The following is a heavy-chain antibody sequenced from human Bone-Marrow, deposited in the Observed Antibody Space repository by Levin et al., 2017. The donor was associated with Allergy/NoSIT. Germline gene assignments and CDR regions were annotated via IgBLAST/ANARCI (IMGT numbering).Heavy chain of an antibody. J-gene: IGHJ5*02. CDR3: ATGGPQGFDWFDP. D-gene: IGHD3-10*01. CDR1: GYTLTELS. V-gene: IGHV1-24*01. CDR2: FDPEDGET. Sequence: GESLKISCKVSGYTLTELSMHWVRQAPGKGLEWMGGFDPEDGETIYAQKFQGRVTMTEDTSTDTAYMELGSLRSEDTAVYYCATGGPQGFDWFDPWGQGALVTVSS.